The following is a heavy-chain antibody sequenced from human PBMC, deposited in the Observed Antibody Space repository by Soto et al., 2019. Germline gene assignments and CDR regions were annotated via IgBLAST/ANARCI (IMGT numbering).Heavy chain of an antibody. CDR3: AVGQSGSYSFDF. V-gene: IGHV3-74*01. CDR2: INSDGGTT. CDR1: GFTFSSYW. J-gene: IGHJ4*02. D-gene: IGHD3-10*01. Sequence: EVQLVESGGGFVQPGGSLRLSCAASGFTFSSYWIHWVRQAPGKGLVWVSRINSDGGTTNYADSLKGRFTISRDNAKNTLFLKMNSLRAEDTAVYYCAVGQSGSYSFDFWGQGTLVTVSS.